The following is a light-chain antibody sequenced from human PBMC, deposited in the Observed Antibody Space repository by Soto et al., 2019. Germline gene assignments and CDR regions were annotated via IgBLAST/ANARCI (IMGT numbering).Light chain of an antibody. Sequence: EIVMTQSPATLSVSPGERATLSCRASQSISSNLAWYQHKPGQAPRLLIYGASTRATGISARFSGSGSGTEFTLTISSLQSEDVAVYYGQQYYRWRTCGQGTKVEF. J-gene: IGKJ1*01. CDR2: GAS. V-gene: IGKV3-15*01. CDR1: QSISSN. CDR3: QQYYRWRT.